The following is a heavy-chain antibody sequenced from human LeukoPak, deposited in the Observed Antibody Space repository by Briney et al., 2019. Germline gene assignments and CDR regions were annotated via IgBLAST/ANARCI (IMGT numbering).Heavy chain of an antibody. V-gene: IGHV4-59*01. CDR1: GGSIISYY. CDR2: IYYSGST. Sequence: SETLSLTCTVSGGSIISYYWSWIRQPPGKGLEWIGYIYYSGSTNYNPSLKSRVTISVDRSKNQFSLKLSSVTAADTAAYYCAIDLHPYDGSGYFDYWGQGTLVTVSS. D-gene: IGHD3-22*01. J-gene: IGHJ4*02. CDR3: AIDLHPYDGSGYFDY.